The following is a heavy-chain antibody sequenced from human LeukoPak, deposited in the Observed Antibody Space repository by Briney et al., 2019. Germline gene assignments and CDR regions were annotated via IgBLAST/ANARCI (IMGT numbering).Heavy chain of an antibody. CDR1: GFKFSDYG. V-gene: IGHV3-30*02. CDR2: IRSDGTKI. Sequence: GGSLTISSVASGFKFSDYGVHWVRQAPGKGLEWLAFIRSDGTKIVYEESLKGRFTISRDNSKNTLYLQMNSLRGGDSAVYYCVTAVFDYWGQGTLVTVSS. J-gene: IGHJ4*02. CDR3: VTAVFDY.